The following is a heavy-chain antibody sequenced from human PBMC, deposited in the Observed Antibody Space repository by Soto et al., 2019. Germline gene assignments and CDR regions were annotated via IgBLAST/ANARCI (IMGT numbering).Heavy chain of an antibody. CDR3: ARSPGDFWSGYYLGYFQH. D-gene: IGHD3-3*01. CDR1: GGSFSGYY. V-gene: IGHV4-34*01. Sequence: QVQLQQWGAGLLKPSETLSLTCAVYGGSFSGYYWSWIRQPPGKGLEWIGEINHSGSTNYNPSLKSRVTISVDTSKNQFSLKLSSVTAADTAVYYCARSPGDFWSGYYLGYFQHWGQGTLVTFSS. J-gene: IGHJ1*01. CDR2: INHSGST.